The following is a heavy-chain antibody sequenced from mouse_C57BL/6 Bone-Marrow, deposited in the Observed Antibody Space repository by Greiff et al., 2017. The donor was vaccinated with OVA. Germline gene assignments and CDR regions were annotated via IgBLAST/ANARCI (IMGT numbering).Heavy chain of an antibody. CDR1: GYTFTSYW. Sequence: QVQLQQPGTELVKPGASVKLSCKASGYTFTSYWMHWVKQRPGQGLEWIGNINPSNGGTNYNEKFKSKATLTVDNSSSTAYMQLSSLTSEDSAVYYCARPLYGSSYALPMDYWGQGTSVTVSS. J-gene: IGHJ4*01. V-gene: IGHV1-53*01. D-gene: IGHD1-1*01. CDR2: INPSNGGT. CDR3: ARPLYGSSYALPMDY.